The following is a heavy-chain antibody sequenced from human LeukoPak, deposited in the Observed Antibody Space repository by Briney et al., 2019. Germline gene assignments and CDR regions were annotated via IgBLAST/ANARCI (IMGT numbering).Heavy chain of an antibody. V-gene: IGHV3-33*01. CDR3: ARARYSSSSGTLDY. CDR1: GFTFSSYG. Sequence: GGSLRLSCAASGFTFSSYGMHSVRQAPGKGLEWVAVIWYDGSNKYYADSVKGRFTISRDNSKNTLYLQMNSLRAEDTAVYYCARARYSSSSGTLDYWGQGTLVTVSS. CDR2: IWYDGSNK. D-gene: IGHD6-6*01. J-gene: IGHJ4*02.